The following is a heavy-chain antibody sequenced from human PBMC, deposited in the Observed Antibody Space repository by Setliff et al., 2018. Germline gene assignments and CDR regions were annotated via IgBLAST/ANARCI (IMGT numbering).Heavy chain of an antibody. D-gene: IGHD3-22*01. J-gene: IGHJ6*03. CDR3: AREGVDSRSSADYRYYMDV. CDR2: TIPIFGTT. CDR1: GGTFSSYG. Sequence: ASVKVSCKASGGTFSSYGISWVRQAPGQGLEWMGGTIPIFGTTNYAQKFQGRVTIITDESTTTAYMELSSLRSDDTAVYYCAREGVDSRSSADYRYYMDVWGKGTTVTVSS. V-gene: IGHV1-69*05.